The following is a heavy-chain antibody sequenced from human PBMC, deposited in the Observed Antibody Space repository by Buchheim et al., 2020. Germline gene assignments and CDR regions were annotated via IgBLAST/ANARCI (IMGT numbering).Heavy chain of an antibody. CDR2: INHSGST. J-gene: IGHJ5*02. CDR1: GGSFSGYY. D-gene: IGHD3-22*01. Sequence: QVQLQQWGAGLLKPSETLSLTCAVYGGSFSGYYWSWIRQPPGKGLEWIGEINHSGSTNYNPSLTSRVTISVDTSKNQFSLKLSSVTAADTAGYYCASNYYDSSGYYYWFDPWGQGTL. CDR3: ASNYYDSSGYYYWFDP. V-gene: IGHV4-34*01.